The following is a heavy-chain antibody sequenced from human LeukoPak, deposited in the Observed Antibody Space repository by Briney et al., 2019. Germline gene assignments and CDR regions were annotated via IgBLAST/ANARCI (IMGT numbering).Heavy chain of an antibody. J-gene: IGHJ5*02. V-gene: IGHV1-18*01. Sequence: GASVKVSCKASGYTFTSYGISWVRQAPGQGLEWMGWISAYNGDTNYAQKLQGRVTMTTDTSTSTAYMELRSLRSDDTAVYYCARDGGLGEWLRSGWFDPWGQGTLVTVSS. CDR3: ARDGGLGEWLRSGWFDP. D-gene: IGHD5-12*01. CDR1: GYTFTSYG. CDR2: ISAYNGDT.